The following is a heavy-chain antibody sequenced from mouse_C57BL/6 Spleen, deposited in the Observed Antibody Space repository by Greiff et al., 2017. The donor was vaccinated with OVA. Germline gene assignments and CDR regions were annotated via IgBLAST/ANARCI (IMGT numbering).Heavy chain of an antibody. J-gene: IGHJ3*01. Sequence: EVQLQQSGPELVKPGASVKIPCKASGYTFTDYNMDWVKQSHGKSLQWIGDINPNNGGTIYNQKFKGKATLTVDKSSSTAYMELRSLTSEDTAVYYCATSNWDGFAYWGQGTLVTVSA. CDR1: GYTFTDYN. CDR3: ATSNWDGFAY. V-gene: IGHV1-18*01. CDR2: INPNNGGT. D-gene: IGHD4-1*01.